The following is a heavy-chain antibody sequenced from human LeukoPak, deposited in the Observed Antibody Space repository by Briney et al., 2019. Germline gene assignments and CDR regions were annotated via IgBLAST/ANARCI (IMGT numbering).Heavy chain of an antibody. J-gene: IGHJ4*02. D-gene: IGHD1-7*01. CDR2: INHGGST. Sequence: PSETLSLTCAVYGGSFSGYYWSWIRQPPGKGLEWIGEINHGGSTNYNPSLKSRVTISVDTSKNQFSLKLSSVTAADTAVYYCARVGITGTTIDYWGQGTLVTVSS. V-gene: IGHV4-34*01. CDR3: ARVGITGTTIDY. CDR1: GGSFSGYY.